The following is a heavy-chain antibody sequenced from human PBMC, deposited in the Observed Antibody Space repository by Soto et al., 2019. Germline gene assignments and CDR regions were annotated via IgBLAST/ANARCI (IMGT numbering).Heavy chain of an antibody. J-gene: IGHJ5*02. V-gene: IGHV3-30-3*01. D-gene: IGHD3-16*01. CDR3: VGGGLLSYWFDP. CDR2: ISYDGSNK. CDR1: GFIFSRLW. Sequence: GGSLRLSCAASGFIFSRLWMSWVRQAPGKGLEWVAVISYDGSNKYYADSVKGRFTISRDNSKNTLYLQMNSLRVDEDTAVYYCVGGGLLSYWFDPWGHGTLVTV.